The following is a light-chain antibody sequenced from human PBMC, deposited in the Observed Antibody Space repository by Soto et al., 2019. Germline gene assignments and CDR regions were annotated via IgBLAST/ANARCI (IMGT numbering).Light chain of an antibody. V-gene: IGKV1-8*01. Sequence: AILVTQSPSSVSASTVDRVTITCRASQGISSYLAWYQQKPGKAPKLLIYKASTLKSGVPSRFSGSGSGTEFTLTISSLQPDDFATYYCQHYNSYSEAFGQGTKVDIK. CDR2: KAS. CDR1: QGISSY. CDR3: QHYNSYSEA. J-gene: IGKJ1*01.